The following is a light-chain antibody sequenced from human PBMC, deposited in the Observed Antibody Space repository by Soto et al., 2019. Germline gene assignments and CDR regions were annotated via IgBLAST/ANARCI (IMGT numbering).Light chain of an antibody. CDR2: EAN. V-gene: IGLV2-8*01. J-gene: IGLJ1*01. CDR1: SSDVGGYNF. Sequence: QSALTQPPSASGSPGQSVTISCTGTSSDVGGYNFVSWYQQHPGKAPKLIIYEANKRPSWFRDRFSGSKSGNTASLTVSGLQAEGQANNYCSSFAAFNNRYVFGTGTKLTVL. CDR3: SSFAAFNNRYV.